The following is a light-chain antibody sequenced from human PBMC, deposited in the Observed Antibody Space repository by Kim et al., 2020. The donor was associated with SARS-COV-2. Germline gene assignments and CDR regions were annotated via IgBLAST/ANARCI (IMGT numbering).Light chain of an antibody. V-gene: IGKV1-12*01. Sequence: SACVGDIVTITCRASQGISSWLVWYQQKPGKAPKLLIYAASSLQSGVPSRFSGSGSGTDFTLTISSLQPEDFATYYCQQANSFPYTFGQGTKLEI. J-gene: IGKJ2*01. CDR3: QQANSFPYT. CDR1: QGISSW. CDR2: AAS.